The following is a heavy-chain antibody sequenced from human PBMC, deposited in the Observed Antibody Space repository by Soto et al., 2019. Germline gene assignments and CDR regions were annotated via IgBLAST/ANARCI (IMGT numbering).Heavy chain of an antibody. V-gene: IGHV3-30-3*01. D-gene: IGHD4-17*01. CDR1: GFTFSSYA. CDR3: ARDLGNNYGSFAY. CDR2: ISYDGSNK. J-gene: IGHJ4*02. Sequence: GGSLRLSCAASGFTFSSYAMHWVRQAPGKGLEWVAVISYDGSNKYYADSVKGRFTISRDNSKNTLYLQMNSLRAEDTAVYYCARDLGNNYGSFAYWGQGTLVTVSS.